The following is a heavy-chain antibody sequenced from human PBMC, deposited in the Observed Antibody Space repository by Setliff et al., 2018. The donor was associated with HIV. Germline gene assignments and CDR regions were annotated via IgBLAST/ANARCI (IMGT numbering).Heavy chain of an antibody. Sequence: PGGSLRLSCAASAFTFSNYNIHWVRQAPGKGLAWVAFISYDGNKKYYADSVKGRFTISRDNAKNTLYLQMDSLSSVTAAETAVYYCAREKGRYFDWSHTRDAFDIWGQGTMVTVS. CDR1: AFTFSNYN. D-gene: IGHD3-9*01. V-gene: IGHV3-30*04. J-gene: IGHJ3*02. CDR2: ISYDGNKK. CDR3: AREKGRYFDWSHTRDAFDI.